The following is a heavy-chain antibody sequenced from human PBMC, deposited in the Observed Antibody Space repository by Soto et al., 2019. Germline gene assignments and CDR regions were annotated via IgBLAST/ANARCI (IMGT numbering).Heavy chain of an antibody. CDR2: IYYSGST. V-gene: IGHV4-31*03. Sequence: SETLSLTCTVSGGSISSGGYYWSWIRQHPGKGLEWIGYIYYSGSTYYNPSLKSRVTISVDTSKNQFSLKLSSVTAADTAVYYCARGIEDYFDYWGQGTLVTVSS. CDR1: GGSISSGGYY. CDR3: ARGIEDYFDY. J-gene: IGHJ4*02.